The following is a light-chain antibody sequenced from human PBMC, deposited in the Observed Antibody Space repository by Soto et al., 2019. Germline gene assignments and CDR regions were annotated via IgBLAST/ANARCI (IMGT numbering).Light chain of an antibody. CDR3: QQANSFPPT. V-gene: IGKV1-39*01. CDR2: AAS. Sequence: DIQMTQSPSSLSASVGDRISITCRASQSVSSYLNWYQQKPGKAPRLLIYAASHLQTGVPSRFRGTGSATHFALTISSLQPEDFATYYCQQANSFPPTFGPGTKVDIK. CDR1: QSVSSY. J-gene: IGKJ3*01.